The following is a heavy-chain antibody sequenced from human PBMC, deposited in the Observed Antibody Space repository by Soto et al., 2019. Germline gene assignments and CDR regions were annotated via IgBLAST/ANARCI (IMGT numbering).Heavy chain of an antibody. D-gene: IGHD2-2*01. J-gene: IGHJ4*02. CDR2: INHSGST. CDR3: ARSTGDSSFGFDY. V-gene: IGHV4-34*01. CDR1: GGSFSGYY. Sequence: SETLSLTCAVYGGSFSGYYWSWIRQPPGKGLEWIGEINHSGSTDYNPSLKSRVIISVDTSKNQFSMKLSSVTAADTAVYYCARSTGDSSFGFDYWGQGTLVTAPQ.